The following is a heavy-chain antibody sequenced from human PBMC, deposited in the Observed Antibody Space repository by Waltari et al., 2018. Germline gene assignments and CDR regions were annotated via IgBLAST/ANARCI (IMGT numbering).Heavy chain of an antibody. Sequence: QVQLVQSGTEVKQPGASVKISCKASGYTFTSSYIHWVRQAPGQGLEWMGWINPNSGGTNYAQKFQGRVTMTRDTSISTAYMELSRLRSDDTAVYYCARLWLGTRDPYGMDVWGQGTTVTVSS. D-gene: IGHD6-19*01. J-gene: IGHJ6*02. V-gene: IGHV1-2*02. CDR1: GYTFTSSY. CDR3: ARLWLGTRDPYGMDV. CDR2: INPNSGGT.